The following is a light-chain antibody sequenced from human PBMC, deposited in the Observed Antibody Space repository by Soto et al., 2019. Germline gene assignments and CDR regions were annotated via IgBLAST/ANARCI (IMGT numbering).Light chain of an antibody. Sequence: EVVMTQSPATLSVSPGERATLSCRASQSLGGSLAWYQQKPGQAPRLLIYGASTRVTGIPARFSGSGSGTEFTLTISSLQSEDFAVYYCQQYKNGWTFGQGTKVDI. J-gene: IGKJ1*01. V-gene: IGKV3-15*01. CDR3: QQYKNGWT. CDR2: GAS. CDR1: QSLGGS.